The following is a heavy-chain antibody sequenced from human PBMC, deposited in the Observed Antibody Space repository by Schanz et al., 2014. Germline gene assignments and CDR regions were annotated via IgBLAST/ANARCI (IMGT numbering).Heavy chain of an antibody. CDR2: ISHDGSKK. V-gene: IGHV3-30*16. J-gene: IGHJ4*02. CDR3: ARELPSYFEFCNASQSAFDY. Sequence: AQLLESGGGLVQPGRSLRLSCAASGFTFRSHAMHWVRQAPGKGLEWGAVISHDGSKKYYADSVKGRFTISRDNSRNTLYLQMTSLRAEDTAVYYCARELPSYFEFCNASQSAFDYWGQGTLVTVSS. D-gene: IGHD3-3*01. CDR1: GFTFRSHA.